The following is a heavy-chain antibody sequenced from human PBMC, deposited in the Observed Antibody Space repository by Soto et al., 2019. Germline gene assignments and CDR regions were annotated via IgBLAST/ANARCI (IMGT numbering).Heavy chain of an antibody. V-gene: IGHV1-18*01. CDR1: GYTFTSYG. CDR2: ISAYNGNT. J-gene: IGHJ4*02. D-gene: IGHD6-13*01. Sequence: SVKVSCKASGYTFTSYGISWVRQAPGQGLEWMGWISAYNGNTNYAQKLQDRVTMTTDTSTSTAYMEMRSLRSDNTAVYYCARGLIAAAGTIRDFDYWGQGTLVTVSS. CDR3: ARGLIAAAGTIRDFDY.